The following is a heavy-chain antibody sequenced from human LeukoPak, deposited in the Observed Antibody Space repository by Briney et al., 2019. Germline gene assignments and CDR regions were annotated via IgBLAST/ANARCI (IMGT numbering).Heavy chain of an antibody. CDR1: GFTFSSYE. J-gene: IGHJ6*03. CDR3: ARESVLRYCSSTSCYVSPEQSYYYYYMDV. V-gene: IGHV3-48*03. Sequence: GGSLRLSCAASGFTFSSYEMNWVRQAPGKGLEWVSYISSSGSTIYYADSVKGRFTISRDNAKNSLYLQMNSLRAEDTAVYYCARESVLRYCSSTSCYVSPEQSYYYYYMDVWGKGTTVTISS. CDR2: ISSSGSTI. D-gene: IGHD2-2*01.